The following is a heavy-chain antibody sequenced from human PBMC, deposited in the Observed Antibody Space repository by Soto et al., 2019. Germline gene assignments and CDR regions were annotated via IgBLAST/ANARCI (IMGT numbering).Heavy chain of an antibody. CDR3: AHRATMKIFGLIIDNGIWFDP. CDR2: IYWDGDK. CDR1: GFSLSTSGAA. D-gene: IGHD3-3*01. Sequence: QINLIESGPTLVKPTQTLTLTCTFSGFSLSTSGAAVGWVRQPPGRALEWLALIYWDGDKRYNASLGNRLTITKDTSMNQVVLTLTNVDPADTATYYCAHRATMKIFGLIIDNGIWFDPWDQGTRVIVSS. J-gene: IGHJ5*02. V-gene: IGHV2-5*02.